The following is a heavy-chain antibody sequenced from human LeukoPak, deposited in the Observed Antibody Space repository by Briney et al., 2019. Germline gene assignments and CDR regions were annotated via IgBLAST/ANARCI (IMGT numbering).Heavy chain of an antibody. CDR1: GGSFSGYY. D-gene: IGHD4-17*01. Sequence: SETLSLTCAVYGGSFSGYYWSWIRQPPGKGLEWIGEINHSGSTNYNPSLKSRVTISVDTSKNQFSLKLSSVTAADAAVYYCARTLTLNYGDYVVFDYWGQGTLVTVSS. J-gene: IGHJ4*02. CDR3: ARTLTLNYGDYVVFDY. V-gene: IGHV4-34*01. CDR2: INHSGST.